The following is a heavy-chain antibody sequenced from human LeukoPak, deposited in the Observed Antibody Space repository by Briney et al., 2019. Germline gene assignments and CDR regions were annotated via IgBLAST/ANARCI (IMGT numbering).Heavy chain of an antibody. Sequence: GGSLRLSCAASGFTFSSYAMSWVRQAPGKGLEWVSAISGSGGSTYYADSVKGRFTISRDNSKNTLYLQMNSLRAEDTAVYYCAKDRPAATQPYAHFDYWGQGTLVTVSS. J-gene: IGHJ4*02. CDR3: AKDRPAATQPYAHFDY. V-gene: IGHV3-23*01. CDR2: ISGSGGST. D-gene: IGHD3-16*01. CDR1: GFTFSSYA.